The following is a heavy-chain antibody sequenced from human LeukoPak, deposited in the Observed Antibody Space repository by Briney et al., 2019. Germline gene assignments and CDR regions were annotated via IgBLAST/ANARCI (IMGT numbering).Heavy chain of an antibody. D-gene: IGHD6-13*01. CDR2: INWVVTNT. Sequence: PVGSLRVSCVVSGGTTYDYGMSWVRQAPGEGLEWVSGINWVVTNTYYAESVKGRFTISRDSAEKSLYLHMNSLRDDDTAFYYCVKDLSSNWYSFDYWGQGTLATASS. CDR1: GGTTYDYG. CDR3: VKDLSSNWYSFDY. V-gene: IGHV3-20*04. J-gene: IGHJ4*02.